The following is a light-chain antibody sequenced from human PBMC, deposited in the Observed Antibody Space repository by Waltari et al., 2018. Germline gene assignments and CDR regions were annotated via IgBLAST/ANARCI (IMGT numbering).Light chain of an antibody. CDR1: DIRDKT. J-gene: IGLJ2*01. CDR3: QVWDASGDHPV. V-gene: IGLV3-21*03. Sequence: YELTQPPSVPVAPGKTAKITCAGRDIRDKTVHWSQQKSGQAPVLVIYDDTVRPPGIPERISGSDTATLTIAGVEAGDEAVYCCQVWDASGDHPVFGGGTRLTVL. CDR2: DDT.